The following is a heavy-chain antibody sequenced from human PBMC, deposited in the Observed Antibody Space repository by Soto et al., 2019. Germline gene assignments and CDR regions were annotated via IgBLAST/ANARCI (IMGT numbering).Heavy chain of an antibody. Sequence: ASVKVSCKASGYTFTGYYMHWVRQDPGQGLEWMGWINPNSGGTNYAQKFQGWVTMTRDTSISTAYMELSRLRSDDTAVYYCARVAGYSSSWYYFDYWGQGTLVTVSS. CDR1: GYTFTGYY. CDR2: INPNSGGT. V-gene: IGHV1-2*04. CDR3: ARVAGYSSSWYYFDY. D-gene: IGHD6-13*01. J-gene: IGHJ4*02.